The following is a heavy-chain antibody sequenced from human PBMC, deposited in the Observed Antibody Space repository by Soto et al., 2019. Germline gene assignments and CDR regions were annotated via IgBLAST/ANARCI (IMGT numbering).Heavy chain of an antibody. Sequence: RLSCAASGFTFSSYAMSWVRQAPGKGLEWVSAISGSGGSTYYADSVKGRFTISRDNSKNTLYLQMNSLRAEDTAVYYCARGYSGAWSRGGYFDLGVQGALFT. D-gene: IGHD6-25*01. CDR2: ISGSGGST. CDR3: ARGYSGAWSRGGYFDL. J-gene: IGHJ4*02. V-gene: IGHV3-23*01. CDR1: GFTFSSYA.